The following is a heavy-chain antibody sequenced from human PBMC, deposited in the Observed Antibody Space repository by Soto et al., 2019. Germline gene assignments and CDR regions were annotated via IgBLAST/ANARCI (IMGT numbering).Heavy chain of an antibody. CDR1: GGTSSRYI. V-gene: IGHV1-69*02. Sequence: QVQLVQSGAEVQKPGSSVKVSCKASGGTSSRYIISWVRQAPGQGLEWMGRIIPILGMANYAQKFQGRVSITADKSTSTAYMELSSLRSEDTAVYYCAIPHDYRGFYPWGQGTLVTVSS. J-gene: IGHJ5*02. D-gene: IGHD4-4*01. CDR2: IIPILGMA. CDR3: AIPHDYRGFYP.